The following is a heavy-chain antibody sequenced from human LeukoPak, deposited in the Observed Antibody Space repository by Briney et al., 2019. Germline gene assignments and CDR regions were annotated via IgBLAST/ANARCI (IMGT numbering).Heavy chain of an antibody. J-gene: IGHJ4*02. V-gene: IGHV1-2*02. CDR3: AGDMGVVLRYFDWLLSPFDD. CDR1: GYTFTGYY. D-gene: IGHD3-9*01. CDR2: INPNSGGT. Sequence: ASVKVTCKASGYTFTGYYMHWVRQAPGQGLEWMGLINPNSGGTNYAQKFQGRVTMTRDTSISTAYIELSKLRSDDTAVYYCAGDMGVVLRYFDWLLSPFDDWGQGTLVTVSS.